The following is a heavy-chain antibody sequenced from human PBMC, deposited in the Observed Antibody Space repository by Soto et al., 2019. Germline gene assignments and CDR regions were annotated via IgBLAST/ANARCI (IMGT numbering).Heavy chain of an antibody. CDR2: VYHGGST. J-gene: IGHJ4*02. Sequence: QVQLQESGPGLVKPSETLSLTCTVSGGFISSYYWNWIRQPPGKGLEWIGYVYHGGSTIYNPSLNGRLNISVETSKNQFSLPLISVTAADTAVHDCASMGYEYDSGSYPLDYWGQGTLVSVSS. V-gene: IGHV4-59*08. CDR1: GGFISSYY. D-gene: IGHD3-10*01. CDR3: ASMGYEYDSGSYPLDY.